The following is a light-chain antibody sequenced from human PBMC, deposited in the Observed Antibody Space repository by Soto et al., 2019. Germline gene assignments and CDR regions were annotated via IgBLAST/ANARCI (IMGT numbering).Light chain of an antibody. J-gene: IGKJ4*01. CDR3: QQRVHWLT. CDR2: DVS. V-gene: IGKV3-11*01. CDR1: QSVSAY. Sequence: EVVLTQSPASLSLSPGERATLSCRASQSVSAYLAWYQQKAGQAPRLLIYDVSNRAPGIPARFTGSGSGTDFTLTLSSLEPEDSSVYYCQQRVHWLTFGGGTKVEIK.